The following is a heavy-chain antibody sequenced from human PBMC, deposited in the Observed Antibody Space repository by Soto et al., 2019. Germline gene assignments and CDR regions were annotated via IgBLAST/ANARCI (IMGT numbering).Heavy chain of an antibody. CDR2: IWYDGSNK. CDR3: ARGWDV. Sequence: QVQLVESVGGVVQPGRSLRLSCAASEVTFSSYGMHWVCQAPGKGLEWVAVIWYDGSNKYYADSVKGRFTISRDNSKNTLYLHMNSLRAEDTAVYYCARGWDVWGQGTTVTVSS. CDR1: EVTFSSYG. J-gene: IGHJ6*02. V-gene: IGHV3-33*01.